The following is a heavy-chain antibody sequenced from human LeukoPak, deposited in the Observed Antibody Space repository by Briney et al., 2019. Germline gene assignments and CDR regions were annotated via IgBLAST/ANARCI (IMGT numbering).Heavy chain of an antibody. J-gene: IGHJ6*02. CDR1: GITFSSYS. CDR2: ISSSSSYI. Sequence: GGSLRLSCAASGITFSSYSMNWVRQAPGKGLEWVSSISSSSSYIYYADSVKGRFTISRDNAKNSLYLQMNSLRAEDTAVYYCARDHPTQYDFWSGHHGMDVWGQGTTVTVSS. CDR3: ARDHPTQYDFWSGHHGMDV. V-gene: IGHV3-21*01. D-gene: IGHD3-3*01.